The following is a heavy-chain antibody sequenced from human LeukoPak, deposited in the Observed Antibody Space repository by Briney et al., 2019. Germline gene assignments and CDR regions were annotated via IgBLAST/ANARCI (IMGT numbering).Heavy chain of an antibody. CDR1: GGTFSNYA. CDR3: ARDSGDGYSNAPIDY. Sequence: SVKVSCKASGGTFSNYAISWVRQAPGQGLEWMGGIIRILGMTNYAQKFQGRVTITADESTSTAYMELSSLRSEDTAVYYCARDSGDGYSNAPIDYWGQGTLVTVSS. V-gene: IGHV1-69*13. CDR2: IIRILGMT. J-gene: IGHJ4*02. D-gene: IGHD5-24*01.